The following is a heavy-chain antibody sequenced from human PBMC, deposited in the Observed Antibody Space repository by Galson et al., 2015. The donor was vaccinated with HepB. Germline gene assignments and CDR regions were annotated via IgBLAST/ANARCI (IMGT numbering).Heavy chain of an antibody. CDR2: INTNTGNP. D-gene: IGHD2-15*01. V-gene: IGHV7-4-1*02. J-gene: IGHJ3*02. CDR3: AGYYSHAFDI. Sequence: SVKVSCKASRYTFTSYAMNWVRQAPGQGLEWMGWINTNTGNPTYAQGFTGRFVFSLDTSVSTTYLQISGLKAEDTAVYYCAGYYSHAFDIWGQGTMVTVSS. CDR1: RYTFTSYA.